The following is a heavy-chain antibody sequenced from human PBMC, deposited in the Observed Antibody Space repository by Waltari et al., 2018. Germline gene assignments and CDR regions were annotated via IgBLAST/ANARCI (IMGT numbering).Heavy chain of an antibody. CDR2: IYTSGST. J-gene: IGHJ3*02. Sequence: QVQLQESGPGLVKPSQTLSLTCPVSGGSISSGSYYWSWIRQPAGKGLEWIGYIYTSGSTNYNPSLKSRVTISVDTSKNQFSLKLSSVTAADTAVYYCARDLSDGDGYNLGAFDIWGQGTMVTVSS. V-gene: IGHV4-61*09. D-gene: IGHD5-12*01. CDR3: ARDLSDGDGYNLGAFDI. CDR1: GGSISSGSYY.